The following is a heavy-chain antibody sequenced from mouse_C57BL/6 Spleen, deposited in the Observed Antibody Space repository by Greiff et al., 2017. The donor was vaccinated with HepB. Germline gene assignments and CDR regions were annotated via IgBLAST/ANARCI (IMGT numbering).Heavy chain of an antibody. CDR3: ARDSSGYDYFDY. Sequence: QVQLQQPGAELVKPGASVKMSCKASGYTFTSYWITWVKQRPGQGLEWIGDIYPGSGSTNYNEKFKSKATLTVDTSSSTAYMQLSSLTSEDSAVYYCARDSSGYDYFDYWGQGTTLTVSS. V-gene: IGHV1-55*01. J-gene: IGHJ2*01. D-gene: IGHD3-2*02. CDR1: GYTFTSYW. CDR2: IYPGSGST.